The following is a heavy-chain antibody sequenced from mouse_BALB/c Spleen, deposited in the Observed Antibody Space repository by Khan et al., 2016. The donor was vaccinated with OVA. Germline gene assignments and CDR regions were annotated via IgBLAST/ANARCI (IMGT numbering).Heavy chain of an antibody. CDR2: INPRSG. V-gene: IGHV1-4*01. CDR3: ARRTTEYALDY. CDR1: GYTFTSHT. J-gene: IGHJ4*01. D-gene: IGHD2-14*01. Sequence: QIQLVQSGAELARPGASVKMSCKASGYTFTSHTMHWIKQRPGQGLEWIGYINPRSGYNLKLNDKATLTADISSSTAYMQLSSLTSEDSAVYYCARRTTEYALDYWGQGTSVTVSS.